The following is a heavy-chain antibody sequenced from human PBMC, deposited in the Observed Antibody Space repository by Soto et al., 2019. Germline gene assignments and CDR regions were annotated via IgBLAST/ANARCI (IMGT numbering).Heavy chain of an antibody. CDR1: GDSISNLDYF. D-gene: IGHD7-27*01. Sequence: SETLSLTCSVSGDSISNLDYFWAWIRQPPGQALEYIGYIYKSATTYYNPSFESRVAISVDTSKSQFSLNVTSVTAANTAVYFCARGRYCLTGRCFPNWFDSWGQGALVTVSS. CDR3: ARGRYCLTGRCFPNWFDS. CDR2: IYKSATT. J-gene: IGHJ5*01. V-gene: IGHV4-30-4*01.